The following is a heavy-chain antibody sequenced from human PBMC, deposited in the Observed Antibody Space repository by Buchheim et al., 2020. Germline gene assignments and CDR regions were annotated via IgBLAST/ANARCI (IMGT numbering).Heavy chain of an antibody. Sequence: EVQLVESGGGLVKPGGSLRLSCAASGFTFINAWMNWVRQAPGKGLEWVGRIKSKTDGETTDYAAPVKGRFTIPRDDSKNTLYLQMNSLKTEDTAVYYCTTEAIYYDSSGYLYYWGQGTL. CDR1: GFTFINAW. CDR3: TTEAIYYDSSGYLYY. D-gene: IGHD3-22*01. CDR2: IKSKTDGETT. V-gene: IGHV3-15*07. J-gene: IGHJ4*02.